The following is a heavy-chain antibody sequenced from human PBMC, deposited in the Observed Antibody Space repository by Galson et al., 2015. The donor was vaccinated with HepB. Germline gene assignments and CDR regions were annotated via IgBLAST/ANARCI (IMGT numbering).Heavy chain of an antibody. V-gene: IGHV4-59*08. Sequence: ETLSLTCTVPGGSISSYYWSWIRQPPGKGLEWIGYIYDSGSTNYNPSLKSRVTISVDTSKNQFSLKLSSVTAADTAVYYCARGYCIGGSCYPGGNWVDPWGQGTLVTVSS. CDR2: IYDSGST. J-gene: IGHJ5*02. CDR3: ARGYCIGGSCYPGGNWVDP. CDR1: GGSISSYY. D-gene: IGHD2-15*01.